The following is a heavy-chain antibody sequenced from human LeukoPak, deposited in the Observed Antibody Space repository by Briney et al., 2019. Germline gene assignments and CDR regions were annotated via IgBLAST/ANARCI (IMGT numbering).Heavy chain of an antibody. V-gene: IGHV4-38-2*02. CDR1: GYSISSGYY. D-gene: IGHD3-22*01. J-gene: IGHJ4*02. Sequence: PSETLSLTCTVSGYSISSGYYWGWIRQPPGKGLEWIGSIYYSGSTYDNPSLKSRVTISVDTSMNQFSLKLNSVTAADTAVYYCARFEGDGSGYYYDYWGQGTLVTVSS. CDR3: ARFEGDGSGYYYDY. CDR2: IYYSGST.